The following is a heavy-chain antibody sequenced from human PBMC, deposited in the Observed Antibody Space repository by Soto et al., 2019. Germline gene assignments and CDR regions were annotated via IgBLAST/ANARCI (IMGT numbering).Heavy chain of an antibody. CDR1: GFTFSSYD. Sequence: EVQLLESGGGLVQPGGSLRLSCAASGFTFSSYDMSWVRQAPGKGLEWVSVISGSGGSTYYADSVKGLFTISRDNSKNTLYLQMNSLRAEDTAVYYCSKAGGDPPAVSPYYSDYWGQGTLVTVSS. J-gene: IGHJ4*02. CDR3: SKAGGDPPAVSPYYSDY. CDR2: ISGSGGST. D-gene: IGHD2-21*02. V-gene: IGHV3-23*01.